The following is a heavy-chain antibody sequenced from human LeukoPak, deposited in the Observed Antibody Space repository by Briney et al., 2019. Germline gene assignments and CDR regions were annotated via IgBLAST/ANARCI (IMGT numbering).Heavy chain of an antibody. CDR1: GGSISSGGYY. J-gene: IGHJ4*02. CDR3: ARDSLLLNDYGDYGLFDY. D-gene: IGHD4-17*01. Sequence: SETLSLTCTVSGGSISSGGYYWSWIRQPPGKGLEWIGYIYHSGSTYYNPSLKSRVTISVDRSKNQFSLKLSSVTAADTAVYYCARDSLLLNDYGDYGLFDYWGQGTLVTVSS. V-gene: IGHV4-30-2*01. CDR2: IYHSGST.